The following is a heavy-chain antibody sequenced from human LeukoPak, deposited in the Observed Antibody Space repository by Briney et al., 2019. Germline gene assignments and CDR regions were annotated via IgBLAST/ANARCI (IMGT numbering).Heavy chain of an antibody. V-gene: IGHV4-34*01. D-gene: IGHD3-22*01. J-gene: IGHJ6*04. CDR2: INHSGST. CDR1: GGSFSGYY. Sequence: PSETLSLTCAVYGGSFSGYYWSWVRQPPGKGLEWIGEINHSGSTNHNPSLKSRVTISVDTSKNQFSLKLSSVTAADTAVYYCARGGTMTRPYPQYYHYGMDVWGKGTTVTVSS. CDR3: ARGGTMTRPYPQYYHYGMDV.